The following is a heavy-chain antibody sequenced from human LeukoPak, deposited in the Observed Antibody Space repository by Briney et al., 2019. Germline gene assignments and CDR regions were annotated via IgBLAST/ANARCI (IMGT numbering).Heavy chain of an antibody. D-gene: IGHD6-19*01. V-gene: IGHV3-23*01. CDR3: AKRKYSSGWYFDY. Sequence: PGGSLRLSCAASGFTFSSYAMSWVRQAPGKGLEWVSAISGSGGSTYYADSVKGRFTISRDNSKNTLYLQMNSLRAEDTAVYCCAKRKYSSGWYFDYWGQGTLVTVSS. CDR2: ISGSGGST. J-gene: IGHJ4*02. CDR1: GFTFSSYA.